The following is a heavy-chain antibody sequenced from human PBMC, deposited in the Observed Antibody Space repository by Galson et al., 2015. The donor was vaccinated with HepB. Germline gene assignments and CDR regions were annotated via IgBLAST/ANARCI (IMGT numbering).Heavy chain of an antibody. J-gene: IGHJ4*02. CDR3: AKLYYYDSSGHLPPGVDY. D-gene: IGHD3-22*01. Sequence: SLRLSCAASGFTFSSYAMSWVRQAPGKGLEWVSAISGSGGSTYYADSVKGRFTISRDNSKNTLYLQINSLRAEDTAVYYCAKLYYYDSSGHLPPGVDYWGQGTLVTVSS. CDR2: ISGSGGST. V-gene: IGHV3-23*01. CDR1: GFTFSSYA.